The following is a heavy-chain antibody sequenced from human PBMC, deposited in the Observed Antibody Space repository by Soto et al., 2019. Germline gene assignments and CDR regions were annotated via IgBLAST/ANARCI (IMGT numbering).Heavy chain of an antibody. V-gene: IGHV3-30-3*01. Sequence: PGGSLRLSCAASGFTFSSYAMHWVRQAPGKGLEWVAVISYDGSNKYYADSVKGRFTISRDNSKNTLYLQMNSLRAEDTAVYYCARDPDMVRGVIRLNNWFDPWGQGTLVTVS. CDR2: ISYDGSNK. CDR3: ARDPDMVRGVIRLNNWFDP. J-gene: IGHJ5*02. CDR1: GFTFSSYA. D-gene: IGHD3-10*01.